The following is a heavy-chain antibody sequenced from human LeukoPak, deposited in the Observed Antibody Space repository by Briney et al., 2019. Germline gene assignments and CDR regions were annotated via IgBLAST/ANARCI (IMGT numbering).Heavy chain of an antibody. CDR3: TSDDIVVVPAAMASPIDATVSY. D-gene: IGHD2-2*01. CDR1: GFTFGDYA. J-gene: IGHJ4*02. CDR2: IRSKAYGGTT. Sequence: GGSLRLSCTASGFTFGDYAMSWFRQAPGKGLEWVGFIRSKAYGGTTEYAASVKGRFTISRDDSKSIAYLQMNSLKTEDTAVYYCTSDDIVVVPAAMASPIDATVSYWGQGTLVTVSS. V-gene: IGHV3-49*03.